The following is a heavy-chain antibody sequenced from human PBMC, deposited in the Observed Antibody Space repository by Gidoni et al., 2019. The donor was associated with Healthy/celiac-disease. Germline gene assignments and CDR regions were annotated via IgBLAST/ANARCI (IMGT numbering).Heavy chain of an antibody. CDR2: ISSSSSTI. CDR3: ARDRGYSGSYLAQYYFDY. J-gene: IGHJ4*02. CDR1: GFTFISSS. D-gene: IGHD1-26*01. Sequence: EVQLLESGGGLVQPGGSLRLSCAASGFTFISSSLNWVRQAPGKGLEWVSYISSSSSTIYYAESVKGRFTISRDNAKNSLYLQMNSLRAEDTAVYYCARDRGYSGSYLAQYYFDYWGQGTLVTVSS. V-gene: IGHV3-48*01.